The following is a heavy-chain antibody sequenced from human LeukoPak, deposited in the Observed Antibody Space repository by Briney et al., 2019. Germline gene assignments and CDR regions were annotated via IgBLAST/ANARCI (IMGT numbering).Heavy chain of an antibody. J-gene: IGHJ2*01. CDR1: GFTFTSYG. CDR3: AREAKYYGSSSCYWYFDL. CDR2: MKEDGSAE. D-gene: IGHD3-10*01. V-gene: IGHV3-7*01. Sequence: GGSLRLSCAASGFTFTSYGINWVRQAPGKGLEWVANMKEDGSAEYYVDSVKGRFSVSRDNAKNSLYLQMNSLRADDTAVYHCAREAKYYGSSSCYWYFDLWGRGTLVTVSS.